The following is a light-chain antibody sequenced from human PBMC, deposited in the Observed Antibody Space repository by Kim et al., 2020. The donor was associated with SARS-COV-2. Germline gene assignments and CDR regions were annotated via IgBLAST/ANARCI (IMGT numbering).Light chain of an antibody. Sequence: SPGERATLSWRASQSVSSNFAWYQQKPGQAPRLLIYGASTRATGIPARFSGSGSGTEFTLNISSLQSEDFAVYYCQQYNNWPFITFGQGTRLEIK. V-gene: IGKV3-15*01. J-gene: IGKJ5*01. CDR3: QQYNNWPFIT. CDR1: QSVSSN. CDR2: GAS.